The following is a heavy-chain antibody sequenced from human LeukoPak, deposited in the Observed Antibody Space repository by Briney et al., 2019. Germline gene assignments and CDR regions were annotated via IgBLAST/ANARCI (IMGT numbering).Heavy chain of an antibody. J-gene: IGHJ4*02. CDR2: ISETGGVT. Sequence: GGSLRLSCVVSGFSFGSYPMSWVRQAPGKGLEWVSVISETGGVTHYADSMKGRFTISRDNIKNTLNLQMNSLRAEDTAIYYCARDSSHYLGSSDYWGQGTLVTVSS. V-gene: IGHV3-23*01. CDR3: ARDSSHYLGSSDY. CDR1: GFSFGSYP. D-gene: IGHD6-6*01.